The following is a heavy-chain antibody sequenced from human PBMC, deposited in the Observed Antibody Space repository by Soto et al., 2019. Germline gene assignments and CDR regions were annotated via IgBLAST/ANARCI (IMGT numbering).Heavy chain of an antibody. CDR3: ATGFDL. CDR2: IASGGSGT. D-gene: IGHD3-10*01. J-gene: IGHJ4*02. Sequence: GGSLRLSCAASGITLSDHWMHWVRQAPGKGLVWVARIASGGSGTSYADSVEGRFTISRDNAKNTLFLQMNSLRAEDTAVYYCATGFDLWGQGSLVTVSS. CDR1: GITLSDHW. V-gene: IGHV3-74*01.